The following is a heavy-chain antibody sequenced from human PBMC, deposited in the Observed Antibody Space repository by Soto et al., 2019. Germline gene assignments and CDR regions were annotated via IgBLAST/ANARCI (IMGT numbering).Heavy chain of an antibody. CDR1: GFTFTSSA. CDR2: LVVGSGNT. D-gene: IGHD2-15*01. V-gene: IGHV1-58*01. Sequence: QMQLVQSGPEVKKPGTSVKVSCKASGFTFTSSAVQWVRQARGQRLEWIGWLVVGSGNTNYAQKFQERVTITRDMSTSTAYMELSSLRSEDTAVYYCAADGGPSGYYYYGMDVWGQGTTVTVSS. CDR3: AADGGPSGYYYYGMDV. J-gene: IGHJ6*02.